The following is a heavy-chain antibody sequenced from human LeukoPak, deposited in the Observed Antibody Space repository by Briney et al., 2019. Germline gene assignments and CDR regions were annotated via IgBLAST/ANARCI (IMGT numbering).Heavy chain of an antibody. CDR2: IYSGGST. V-gene: IGHV3-66*02. CDR1: GFTVSSNY. D-gene: IGHD6-13*01. Sequence: GGSLRLSCAASGFTVSSNYMSWVRQAPGKGLEWVSVIYSGGSTYYADSVKGRFTISRDNSKNTLYLQMNSLRAEDTAVYYCARGGNSPTIAAAGTWGQGTLVTVSS. J-gene: IGHJ5*02. CDR3: ARGGNSPTIAAAGT.